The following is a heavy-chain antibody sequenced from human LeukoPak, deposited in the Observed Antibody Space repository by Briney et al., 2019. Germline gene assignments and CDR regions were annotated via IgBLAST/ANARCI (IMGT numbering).Heavy chain of an antibody. J-gene: IGHJ4*02. CDR1: GFTVSSNY. D-gene: IGHD3-22*01. Sequence: PGGSLRLSCAASGFTVSSNYMSWVRQAPGKGLESVSVIYSGGSTYYADSVKVRFTISRDNSKNTLYLQMNSLRAEDTAVYYCASQYYYDSSGYYAYWGQGTLVTVSS. CDR3: ASQYYYDSSGYYAY. V-gene: IGHV3-53*01. CDR2: IYSGGST.